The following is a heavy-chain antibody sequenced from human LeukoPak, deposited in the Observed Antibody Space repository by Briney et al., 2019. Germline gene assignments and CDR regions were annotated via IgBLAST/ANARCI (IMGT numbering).Heavy chain of an antibody. CDR1: GFTFSSYA. CDR2: ISYDGSNK. D-gene: IGHD6-19*01. CDR3: ARDPSGWYGPLFDY. V-gene: IGHV3-30-3*01. J-gene: IGHJ4*02. Sequence: GGSLRLSCAASGFTFSSYAMHWVRQAPGKGLEWVAVISYDGSNKYYADSVRGRFTISRDNSKNTLYLQMNSLRAEDTAVYYCARDPSGWYGPLFDYWGQGTLVTVSS.